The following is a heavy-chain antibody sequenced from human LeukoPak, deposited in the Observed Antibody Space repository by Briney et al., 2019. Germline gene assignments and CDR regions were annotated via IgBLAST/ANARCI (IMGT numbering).Heavy chain of an antibody. CDR2: ISGSSNYI. V-gene: IGHV3-21*01. D-gene: IGHD5-24*01. CDR1: EFTFSSYS. J-gene: IGHJ4*02. Sequence: GGSLRLSCAASEFTFSSYSMNWVRQAPGKGLEWVSSISGSSNYIYYADSMKGRFTISRDNAKNSLYLQMNSLRAEDTAVYFCAREMAAGTFDYWGQGALVTVSS. CDR3: AREMAAGTFDY.